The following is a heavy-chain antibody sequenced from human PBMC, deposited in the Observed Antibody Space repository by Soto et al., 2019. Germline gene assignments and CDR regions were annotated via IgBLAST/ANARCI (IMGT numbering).Heavy chain of an antibody. Sequence: EVQLLESGGDLAQPGGSLRLSCAASGFTFSDYAMTWVRQAPGKGLEWVSAISVSGGNTYYADSVKGRFTISRDNSRNTLYREMNSIRAEYTAVYYCANDRYGQVADYVDYWGLGTLVTVSS. CDR2: ISVSGGNT. CDR3: ANDRYGQVADYVDY. V-gene: IGHV3-23*01. D-gene: IGHD6-19*01. CDR1: GFTFSDYA. J-gene: IGHJ4*02.